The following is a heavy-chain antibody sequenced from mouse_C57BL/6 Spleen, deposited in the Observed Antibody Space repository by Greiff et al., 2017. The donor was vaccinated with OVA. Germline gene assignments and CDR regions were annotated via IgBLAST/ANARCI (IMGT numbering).Heavy chain of an antibody. D-gene: IGHD1-1*01. CDR2: FYPGSGSI. CDR1: GYTFTEYT. CDR3: ARHEDYYGSSYWYFDV. Sequence: LEESGAELVKPGASVKLSCKASGYTFTEYTIHWVKQRSGQGLEWIGWFYPGSGSIKYNEKFKDKATLTADKSSSTVYMELSRLTSEDSAVYFCARHEDYYGSSYWYFDVWGTGTTVTVSS. V-gene: IGHV1-62-2*01. J-gene: IGHJ1*03.